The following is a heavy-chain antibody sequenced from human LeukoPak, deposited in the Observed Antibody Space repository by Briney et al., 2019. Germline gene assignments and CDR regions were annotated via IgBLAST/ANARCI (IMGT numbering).Heavy chain of an antibody. D-gene: IGHD3-10*01. Sequence: GASVKVSCKASGRTFSSYAISWVRQAPGQGLEWMGGIIPIFGTANYAQKFQGRVTITADESTSTAYMELSSLRSEDTAVYYCGRTATYYYGSGSQGSRYYYYYYMDVWGKGTTVTISS. CDR2: IIPIFGTA. J-gene: IGHJ6*03. CDR3: GRTATYYYGSGSQGSRYYYYYYMDV. CDR1: GRTFSSYA. V-gene: IGHV1-69*01.